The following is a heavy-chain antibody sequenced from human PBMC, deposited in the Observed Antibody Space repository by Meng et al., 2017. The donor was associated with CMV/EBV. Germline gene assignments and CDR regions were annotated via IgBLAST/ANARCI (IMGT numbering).Heavy chain of an antibody. J-gene: IGHJ6*02. CDR2: ISGSGGST. V-gene: IGHV3-23*01. CDR3: AKVIRFLEWLFYYGMDV. Sequence: GESLKISCAASGFTFSSYAMSWVRQAPGKGLEWVSAISGSGGSTYYADSVKGRLTISRDNSKNTLYLQMNSLRAEDTAVYYCAKVIRFLEWLFYYGMDVWGQGTTVTVSS. CDR1: GFTFSSYA. D-gene: IGHD3-3*01.